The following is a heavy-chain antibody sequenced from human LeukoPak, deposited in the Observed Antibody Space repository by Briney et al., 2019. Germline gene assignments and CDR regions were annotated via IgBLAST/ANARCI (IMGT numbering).Heavy chain of an antibody. CDR2: IYYSGNT. J-gene: IGHJ4*02. Sequence: SETLSLTCSVSGDSISGHYWGRVRQPPGKGLEWIGFIYYSGNTNYNPSLKSRVTISVDRSKNLFSLKLTSLTAADTAVYYCTRESSYFDSWGQGALVTVSS. V-gene: IGHV4-59*11. CDR3: TRESSYFDS. CDR1: GDSISGHY.